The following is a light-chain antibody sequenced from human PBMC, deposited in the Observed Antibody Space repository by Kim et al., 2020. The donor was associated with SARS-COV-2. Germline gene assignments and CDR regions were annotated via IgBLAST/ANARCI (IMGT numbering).Light chain of an antibody. CDR1: SSNIGSNT. Sequence: ELTQPPSASGTPGQRVTISCSGSSSNIGSNTVNWYQQLPGTAPKLLLYSNNQRPSGVPDRFSGSKSGTSASLAISGLQSEDEADYYCAGWDDSLNGPVFGGGTQLTVL. J-gene: IGLJ2*01. CDR3: AGWDDSLNGPV. V-gene: IGLV1-44*01. CDR2: SNN.